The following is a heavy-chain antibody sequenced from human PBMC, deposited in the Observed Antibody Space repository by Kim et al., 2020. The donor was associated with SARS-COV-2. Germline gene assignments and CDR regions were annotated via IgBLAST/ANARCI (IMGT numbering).Heavy chain of an antibody. CDR3: ARDSSGYYTFDY. J-gene: IGHJ4*02. D-gene: IGHD3-22*01. Sequence: NYAQKFQGRVTITADESTSTAYMERSSLRSEDTAVYYCARDSSGYYTFDYWGQGTLVTVSS. V-gene: IGHV1-69*01.